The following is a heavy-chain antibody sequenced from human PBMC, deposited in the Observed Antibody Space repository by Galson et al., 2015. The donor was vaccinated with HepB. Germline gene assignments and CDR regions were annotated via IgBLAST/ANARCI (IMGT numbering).Heavy chain of an antibody. D-gene: IGHD6-6*01. CDR3: ARGSMTGGLFDY. V-gene: IGHV4-59*01. CDR1: GSISSYY. Sequence: GSISSYYWSWIRQPPGKGLEWIGYIYYSGSTNYNPSLKSRVTISVDTSKNQFSLKLSSVTAADTAVYYCARGSMTGGLFDYWGQGTLVTVSS. J-gene: IGHJ4*02. CDR2: IYYSGST.